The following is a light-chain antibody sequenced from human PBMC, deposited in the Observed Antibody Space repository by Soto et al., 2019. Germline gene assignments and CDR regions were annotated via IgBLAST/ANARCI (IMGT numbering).Light chain of an antibody. Sequence: QAVWTHPPAASCTTGHGLTISCSGSSSNIGSHFVYWYQHLPGTAPKLLIFRDGQRPSGVPARFFGSKSGTSASLAITGLRSEDEDDYYCAVWDQSLTGWVFGGGTKVTLL. J-gene: IGLJ3*02. V-gene: IGLV1-47*01. CDR1: SSNIGSHF. CDR3: AVWDQSLTGWV. CDR2: RDG.